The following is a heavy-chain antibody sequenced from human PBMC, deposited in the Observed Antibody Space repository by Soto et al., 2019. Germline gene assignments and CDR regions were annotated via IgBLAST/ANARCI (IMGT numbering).Heavy chain of an antibody. J-gene: IGHJ6*02. Sequence: QGQLVQSGPEAKKPGASVKVSCKASGYTFSRYGISWVRQAPGQGLEWMGWISGYNGDTKYAQKVPGRATMTIDKPTYTASMEFRTLTSDDTPIYYCAKNVQPPYYSSVMDVWGQGTTVTVSS. V-gene: IGHV1-18*01. CDR1: GYTFSRYG. CDR2: ISGYNGDT. CDR3: AKNVQPPYYSSVMDV.